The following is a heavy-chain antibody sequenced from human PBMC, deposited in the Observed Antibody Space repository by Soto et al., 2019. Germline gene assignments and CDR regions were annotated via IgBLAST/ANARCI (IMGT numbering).Heavy chain of an antibody. CDR1: GFTFFAYW. Sequence: EVQLVESGGGLVQPGGSLRLSCAASGFTFFAYWIHWVRQVPGKGLVWVSRINSDGSHTRYADSVRGRFTISRDNSKNTVYLQINSMTAADTAVYYCEKKGHYGDYAGANWFDSCCQGSLVNASS. CDR2: INSDGSHT. J-gene: IGHJ5*01. V-gene: IGHV3-74*01. CDR3: EKKGHYGDYAGANWFDS. D-gene: IGHD4-17*01.